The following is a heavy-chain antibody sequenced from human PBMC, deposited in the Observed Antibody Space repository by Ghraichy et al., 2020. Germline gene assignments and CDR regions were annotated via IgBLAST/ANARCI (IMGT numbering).Heavy chain of an antibody. V-gene: IGHV6-1*01. CDR3: ARDKRQSLTGASHFDY. D-gene: IGHD7-27*01. J-gene: IGHJ4*02. Sequence: QTLSLTCAISGDSVSSNSAAWNWIRQSPSRGLEWLGRTYYRSKWYNDYAVSVKSRITINPDTSKNQFSLQLNSVTPEDTAVYYCARDKRQSLTGASHFDYWGQGTLVTVSS. CDR1: GDSVSSNSAA. CDR2: TYYRSKWYN.